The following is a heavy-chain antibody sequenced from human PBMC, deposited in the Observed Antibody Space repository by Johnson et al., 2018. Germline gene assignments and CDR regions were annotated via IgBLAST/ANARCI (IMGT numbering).Heavy chain of an antibody. V-gene: IGHV3-23*04. J-gene: IGHJ1*01. CDR1: GFTFSSYA. D-gene: IGHD6-19*01. Sequence: VQLVQSGGGLVQPGGSXRLSCAASGFTFSSYAMSWVRQAPRKGLEWVSAISGRGGSTYYADSVKGRFTISRDNSKNTLYLQMNSLRAEDTAVYYCEKDREQWLVMRRAEYFQHWGQGTLVTVSA. CDR2: ISGRGGST. CDR3: EKDREQWLVMRRAEYFQH.